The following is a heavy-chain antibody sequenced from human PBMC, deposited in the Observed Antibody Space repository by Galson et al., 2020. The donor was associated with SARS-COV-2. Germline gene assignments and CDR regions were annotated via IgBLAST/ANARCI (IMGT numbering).Heavy chain of an antibody. J-gene: IGHJ4*02. Sequence: SETLSITCDVYGGSFSNSYYNWIRQPPGKGLEWIGEIDHLGSTKYNPSLESRVTISVDTSKTQFSLKLRSVTAADPAVYYCARGRDDAWELSGYWGQGALVTVSS. CDR1: GGSFSNSY. CDR3: ARGRDDAWELSGY. V-gene: IGHV4-34*01. CDR2: IDHLGST. D-gene: IGHD3-16*02.